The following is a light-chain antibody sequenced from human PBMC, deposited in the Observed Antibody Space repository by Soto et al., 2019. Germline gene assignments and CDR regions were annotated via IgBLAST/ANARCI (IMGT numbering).Light chain of an antibody. CDR3: QQYTDWPLT. Sequence: EIVMTQSPATLSVSPGERATLSCRASQSVSSNLAWYQQKPGQAPRLLIYGASTRATGIPARFSGSGSGTELTLTISSLQSEDFAVYYCQQYTDWPLTFGGGTKVDI. V-gene: IGKV3-15*01. CDR2: GAS. J-gene: IGKJ4*01. CDR1: QSVSSN.